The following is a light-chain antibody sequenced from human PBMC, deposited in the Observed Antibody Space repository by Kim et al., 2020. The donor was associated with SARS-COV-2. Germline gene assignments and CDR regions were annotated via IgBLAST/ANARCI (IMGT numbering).Light chain of an antibody. CDR2: VNSAGSH. CDR1: SGHSSCA. CDR3: QTWGTGTVV. J-gene: IGLJ2*01. Sequence: ASGKLTCTPSSGHSSCAIAWHQQQPETGPRFLMKVNSAGSHTKGDGIPDRFSGSSSGAERYLTISSLQSEDEADYYCQTWGTGTVVFGGGTQLTVL. V-gene: IGLV4-69*01.